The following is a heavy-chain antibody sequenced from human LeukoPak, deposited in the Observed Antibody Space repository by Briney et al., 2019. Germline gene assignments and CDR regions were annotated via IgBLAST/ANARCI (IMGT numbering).Heavy chain of an antibody. Sequence: SETLSLTCTVSGGSISSYYWNWIRQPPGKGLEWIGYINYSGSTNYNPSLKSRVTISIDTSKNQFSLKLTSVTAADTAVYYCASADYSNAWKIGYWGQGTLVTVSA. CDR3: ASADYSNAWKIGY. CDR1: GGSISSYY. J-gene: IGHJ4*02. V-gene: IGHV4-59*01. CDR2: INYSGST. D-gene: IGHD6-19*01.